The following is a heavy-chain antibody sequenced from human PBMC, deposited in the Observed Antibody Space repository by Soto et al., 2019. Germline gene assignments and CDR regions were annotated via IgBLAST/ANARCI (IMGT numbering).Heavy chain of an antibody. CDR3: ARGLSLWFGELSPH. CDR2: MNPNSGNT. CDR1: GYTFTSYD. J-gene: IGHJ4*02. Sequence: QVQLVQSGAEVKKPGASVKVSCKASGYTFTSYDINWVRQATGQGLEWMGWMNPNSGNTGYAQKFRGRVTMTRNTSISTAYMELSSLRSEDTAMYYCARGLSLWFGELSPHWGQGTLVTVSS. V-gene: IGHV1-8*01. D-gene: IGHD3-10*01.